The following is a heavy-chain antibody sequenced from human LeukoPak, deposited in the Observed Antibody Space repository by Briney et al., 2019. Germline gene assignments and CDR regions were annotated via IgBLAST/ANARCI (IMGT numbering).Heavy chain of an antibody. J-gene: IGHJ4*02. CDR3: ARGPSPYYDILTGFFDY. CDR2: ISSSSSYI. V-gene: IGHV3-21*01. Sequence: PGGSLRLSCAAPGFTFSSYSMNWVRQAPGKGLEWVSSISSSSSYIYYADSVKGRFTISRDNAKNSLYLQMNSLRAEDTAVYYCARGPSPYYDILTGFFDYWGQGTLVTVSS. CDR1: GFTFSSYS. D-gene: IGHD3-9*01.